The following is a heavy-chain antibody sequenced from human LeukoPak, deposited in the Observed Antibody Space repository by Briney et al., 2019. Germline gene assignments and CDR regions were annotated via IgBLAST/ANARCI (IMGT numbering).Heavy chain of an antibody. D-gene: IGHD1-26*01. CDR3: AKSRGESRGASNY. CDR2: ISGSGDTT. J-gene: IGHJ4*02. V-gene: IGHV3-23*01. Sequence: GGPLRLSCAASGFTFSSYAMNWVRQAPGKGLEWVSFISGSGDTTYYADSVKGRFTISRDSSKNTLYLQMNSLRAEDTAVYYCAKSRGESRGASNYWGQGTLVTVSS. CDR1: GFTFSSYA.